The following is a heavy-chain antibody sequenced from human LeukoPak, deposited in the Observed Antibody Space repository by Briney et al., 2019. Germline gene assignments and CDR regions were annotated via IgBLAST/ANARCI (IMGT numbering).Heavy chain of an antibody. CDR1: GGSISSSSYY. Sequence: SETLSLTCTVSGGSISSSSYYWGWIRQPPGKGLEWIGSIYYSGSTYYNPSLKSRVTISVDTSKNQFSLQLNSVTPEDTAVYYCAREIYYDSSGYYENYYFDYWGQGTLVTVSS. CDR2: IYYSGST. J-gene: IGHJ4*02. D-gene: IGHD3-22*01. V-gene: IGHV4-39*02. CDR3: AREIYYDSSGYYENYYFDY.